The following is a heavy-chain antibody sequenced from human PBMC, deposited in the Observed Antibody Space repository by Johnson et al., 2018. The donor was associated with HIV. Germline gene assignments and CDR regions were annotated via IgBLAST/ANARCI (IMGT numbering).Heavy chain of an antibody. D-gene: IGHD1-1*01. Sequence: QVQLVESGGGVVQPGRSLRLSCAASGFTFSSYAVHWVRQAPGKGLEWVAVISYDGSNKYYADSVKGRFTISRDNSKNTLHLQMNSLRADDTAMYYCARPLDWKDLSDALDIWGQGTMVSVSS. CDR3: ARPLDWKDLSDALDI. V-gene: IGHV3-30-3*01. J-gene: IGHJ3*02. CDR1: GFTFSSYA. CDR2: ISYDGSNK.